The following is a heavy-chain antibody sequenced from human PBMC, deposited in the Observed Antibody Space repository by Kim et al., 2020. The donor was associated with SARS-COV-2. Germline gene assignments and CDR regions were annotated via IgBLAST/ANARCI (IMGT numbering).Heavy chain of an antibody. CDR2: KTYGGTT. CDR3: TTGGD. J-gene: IGHJ4*02. Sequence: KTYGGTTDYAAPVKGRFTISRDDSKNTLYLQMNSLKTEDTAVYYCTTGGDWGQGTLVTVSS. D-gene: IGHD3-10*01. V-gene: IGHV3-15*01.